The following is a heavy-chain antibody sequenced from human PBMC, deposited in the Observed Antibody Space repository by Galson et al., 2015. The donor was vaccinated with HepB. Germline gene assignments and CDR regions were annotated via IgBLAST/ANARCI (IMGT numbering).Heavy chain of an antibody. CDR3: AKGGVDISSYGMDV. CDR1: GLSFSSYG. D-gene: IGHD3-9*01. J-gene: IGHJ6*02. Sequence: SLRLSCAASGLSFSSYGIHWVRQAPGKGLEWVAVISDDGSYKYYADSVRGRFTISRDNSKNTLYLQMNSLRAEDTALYYCAKGGVDISSYGMDVWGQGTTVTVSS. V-gene: IGHV3-30*18. CDR2: ISDDGSYK.